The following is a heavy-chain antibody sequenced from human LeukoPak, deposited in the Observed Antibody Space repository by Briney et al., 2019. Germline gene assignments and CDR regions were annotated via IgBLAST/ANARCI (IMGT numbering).Heavy chain of an antibody. CDR2: IHPDGNEK. Sequence: GGSLRLSCTASGFTFSTYWMIWVRQAPGKGLEWVANIHPDGNEKYHVDSVKGRFTISRDNAKNSLYLQMNSLRVEDTAVYYCARGDDFSGDYWGQGTLVTVSS. J-gene: IGHJ4*02. D-gene: IGHD2-21*02. V-gene: IGHV3-7*04. CDR1: GFTFSTYW. CDR3: ARGDDFSGDY.